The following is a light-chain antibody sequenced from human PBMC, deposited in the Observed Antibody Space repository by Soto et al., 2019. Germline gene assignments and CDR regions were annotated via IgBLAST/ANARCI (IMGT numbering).Light chain of an antibody. J-gene: IGLJ1*01. CDR1: SSDVRVYNL. Sequence: QSVLTQPASVSGSPGQSITVSCPGTSSDVRVYNLVSWYQQHPGKAPKVMILQGYKRPSGVSNRFSGSKFGNTASLTISGLQAEDEAEYYCCAYAATYTYVFGTGTKVTVL. CDR3: CAYAATYTYV. CDR2: QGY. V-gene: IGLV2-23*01.